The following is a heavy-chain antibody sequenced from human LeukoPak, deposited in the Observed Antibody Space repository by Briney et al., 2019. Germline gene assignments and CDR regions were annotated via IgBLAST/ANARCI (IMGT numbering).Heavy chain of an antibody. V-gene: IGHV3-23*01. CDR2: ISGSGGST. CDR1: GFTVSSNY. CDR3: ASGYSSDYGGNTY. J-gene: IGHJ4*02. D-gene: IGHD4-23*01. Sequence: GGSLRLSCAASGFTVSSNYMSWVRQAPGKGLEWVSAISGSGGSTYYADSVKGRFTISRDNSKNTLYLQMNSLRAEDTAVYYCASGYSSDYGGNTYWGQGTLVTVSS.